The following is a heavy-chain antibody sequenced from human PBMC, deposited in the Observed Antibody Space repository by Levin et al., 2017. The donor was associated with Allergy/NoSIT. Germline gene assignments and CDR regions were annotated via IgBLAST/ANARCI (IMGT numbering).Heavy chain of an antibody. CDR1: GFTFSDHY. CDR2: TRNRAKSYTT. CDR3: ARAGSYVTGYQYAMDV. Sequence: PGGSLRLSCAAAGFTFSDHYMDWVRQAPGKGLEWVCRTRNRAKSYTTEYAASVKGRFIISRDDSKNSLYLQMNSLESEDTAVYYCARAGSYVTGYQYAMDVWGQGTTVTVSS. D-gene: IGHD3-10*01. J-gene: IGHJ6*01. V-gene: IGHV3-72*01.